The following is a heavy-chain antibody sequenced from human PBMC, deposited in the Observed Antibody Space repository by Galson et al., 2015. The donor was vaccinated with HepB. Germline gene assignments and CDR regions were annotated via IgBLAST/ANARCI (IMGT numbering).Heavy chain of an antibody. D-gene: IGHD6-19*01. CDR2: IYYSGST. CDR3: ARGGSGWYYFDY. CDR1: GFTVSSNY. V-gene: IGHV4-59*02. Sequence: CAASGFTVSSNYMSWIRQPPGKGLEWIGYIYYSGSTNYNPSLKSRVTISVDTSKNQFSLKLSSVTAADTAVNYCARGGSGWYYFDYWGQGALVTVSS. J-gene: IGHJ4*02.